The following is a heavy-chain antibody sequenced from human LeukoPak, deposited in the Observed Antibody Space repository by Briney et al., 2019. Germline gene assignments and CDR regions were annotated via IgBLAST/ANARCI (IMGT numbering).Heavy chain of an antibody. D-gene: IGHD5-24*01. CDR2: IWYGGSNK. CDR1: GFTLSAYA. V-gene: IGHV3-30*04. J-gene: IGHJ4*02. CDR3: AKDRGRDGYNPLDY. Sequence: PGRSLRLSCAASGFTLSAYAMHWVRQAPGKGLEWVAVIWYGGSNKYYADSVKGRFTISRDNSKNTLYLQMNSLRAEDTAVYYCAKDRGRDGYNPLDYWGQGTLVTVSS.